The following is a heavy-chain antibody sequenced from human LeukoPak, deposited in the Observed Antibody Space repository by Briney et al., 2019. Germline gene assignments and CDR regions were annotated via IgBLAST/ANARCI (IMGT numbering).Heavy chain of an antibody. CDR3: ATEPGSHDSSVD. J-gene: IGHJ4*02. D-gene: IGHD3-22*01. Sequence: GGSLRLSCAASGFTLTNNFMSWVRQVPGKGLEWVANIKQDGSETTYADSVRGRFTIFRDNAKDSVYLQMNSLRAEDTAVYYCATEPGSHDSSVDWGQGTLVTVSS. CDR1: GFTLTNNF. CDR2: IKQDGSET. V-gene: IGHV3-7*01.